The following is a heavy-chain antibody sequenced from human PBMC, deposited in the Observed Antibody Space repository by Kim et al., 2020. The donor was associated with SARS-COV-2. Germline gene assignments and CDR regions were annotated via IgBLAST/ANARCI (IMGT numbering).Heavy chain of an antibody. CDR1: AGSISSGGYY. CDR2: IYYSGST. Sequence: SETLSLTCTVSAGSISSGGYYWSWIRQHPGKGLEWIGYIYYSGSTYYNPSLKSRVTISVDTSKNQFSLKLSSVTAADTAVYYCARSVYYDYVWGTIGGFDYRGQGTLVTVSS. J-gene: IGHJ4*02. V-gene: IGHV4-31*03. CDR3: ARSVYYDYVWGTIGGFDY. D-gene: IGHD3-16*01.